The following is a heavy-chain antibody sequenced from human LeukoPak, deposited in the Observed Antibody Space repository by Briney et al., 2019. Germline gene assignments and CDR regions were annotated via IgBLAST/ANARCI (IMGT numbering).Heavy chain of an antibody. J-gene: IGHJ5*01. CDR1: GGSISSGSHY. CDR3: AREFES. CDR2: IYTSGTT. V-gene: IGHV4-61*02. Sequence: SQTLSLTCTVSGGSISSGSHYWSWIRQPAGKGLEWIALIYTSGTTKTNPSLESRVTISLDTSKNQFSLKLGSVTAADTAVYYCAREFESWGQGTLVTVSS.